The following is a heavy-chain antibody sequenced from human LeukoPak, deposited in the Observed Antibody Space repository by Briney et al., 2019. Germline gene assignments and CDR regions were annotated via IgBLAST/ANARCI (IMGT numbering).Heavy chain of an antibody. CDR1: GDSINNYY. D-gene: IGHD6-13*01. Sequence: PSETLSLTCTVSGDSINNYYWSWIRQPPGRGLEWIGYIHYSGSTDYNPSLKSRVTISVDTSKNQFSLKLSSVTAADTAVYYCARCEDIAAAGAFDLWGQGTLVTVSS. J-gene: IGHJ5*02. CDR2: IHYSGST. CDR3: ARCEDIAAAGAFDL. V-gene: IGHV4-59*01.